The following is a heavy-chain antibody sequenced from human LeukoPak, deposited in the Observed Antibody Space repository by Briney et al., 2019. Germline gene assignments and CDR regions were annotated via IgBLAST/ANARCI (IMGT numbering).Heavy chain of an antibody. CDR3: ARGNRYSSSSAFDI. CDR1: GGSFSGYY. D-gene: IGHD6-6*01. Sequence: SETLSLTCAVYGGSFSGYYWSWIRQPPGKGLEWIGEINHSGSTNYDPPLKSRVTISVDTSKTQYYLKLSSVTAADTAVYYWARGNRYSSSSAFDIWGQGTMVTVSS. J-gene: IGHJ3*02. V-gene: IGHV4-34*01. CDR2: INHSGST.